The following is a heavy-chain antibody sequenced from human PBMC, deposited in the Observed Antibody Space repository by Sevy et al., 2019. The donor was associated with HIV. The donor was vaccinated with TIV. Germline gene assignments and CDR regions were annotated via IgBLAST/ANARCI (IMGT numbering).Heavy chain of an antibody. CDR2: IHSDDTT. J-gene: IGHJ4*02. CDR1: GFTFSRYA. CDR3: ARGKSGYGYALNY. Sequence: GGSLRLSCAASGFTFSRYAMSWVRQAPGKGLEGVSVIHSDDTTYHADSVKDRFTISRDNFKNTLYLHMSSLRAEDTAVYYCARGKSGYGYALNYWGQGTLVTVSS. V-gene: IGHV3-66*01. D-gene: IGHD5-18*01.